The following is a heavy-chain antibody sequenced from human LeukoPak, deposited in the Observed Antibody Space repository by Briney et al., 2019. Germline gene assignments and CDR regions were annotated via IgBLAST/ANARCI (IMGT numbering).Heavy chain of an antibody. V-gene: IGHV1-69*13. CDR1: GGTFSSYA. Sequence: GASVKVSCKASGGTFSSYAISWVRQAPGQGLEWMGGIIPIFGTANYAQKFQGRVTITADESTSTAYMELSSLRSEDTAVYYCARDPDRSYGGYGDGFDPWGQGTLVTVSS. D-gene: IGHD4-17*01. CDR3: ARDPDRSYGGYGDGFDP. CDR2: IIPIFGTA. J-gene: IGHJ5*02.